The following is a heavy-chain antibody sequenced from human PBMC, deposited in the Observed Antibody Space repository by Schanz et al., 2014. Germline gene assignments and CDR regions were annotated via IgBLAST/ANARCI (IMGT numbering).Heavy chain of an antibody. CDR3: ARDLTVDTGYVVHYYYYGMDV. CDR2: IIPILGIA. J-gene: IGHJ6*02. Sequence: QVHLVQSGAEVKKPGSSVKVSCKASGGTFSSDTFSWVRQAPGQGLEWMGRIIPILGIANYAQNFQGRVTITADKSTSTAYMELTSLRSEDTAVYCCARDLTVDTGYVVHYYYYGMDVWGQGTTVTVSS. CDR1: GGTFSSDT. V-gene: IGHV1-69*08. D-gene: IGHD5-12*01.